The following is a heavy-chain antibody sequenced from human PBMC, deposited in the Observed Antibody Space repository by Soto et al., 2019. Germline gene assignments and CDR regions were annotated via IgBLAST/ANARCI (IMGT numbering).Heavy chain of an antibody. J-gene: IGHJ3*02. CDR1: GCTFSNYA. CDR2: FIPIFDAA. Sequence: ASVKVSCKASGCTFSNYAINWVRQAPGQGLEWMGGFIPIFDAANYAQNFRGRVTITADESTSTAYMELSGLRSEDTAMYYCARKAEHYGFDIWAHGTFVTVSS. CDR3: ARKAEHYGFDI. V-gene: IGHV1-69*13. D-gene: IGHD3-10*01.